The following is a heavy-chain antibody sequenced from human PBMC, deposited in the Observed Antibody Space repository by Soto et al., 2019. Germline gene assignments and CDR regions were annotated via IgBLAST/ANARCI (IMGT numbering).Heavy chain of an antibody. D-gene: IGHD2-21*01. J-gene: IGHJ4*02. V-gene: IGHV1-69*01. CDR3: ARGGDGYTFGAVY. Sequence: QVQLVQSGAEVKEPGSSVKVSCKASGGGNLRDYRTTWVRRAPGQGLEWMGGIIPKLGSANYAQNFQGRVTVTADESTNTVYMERRSLISDDTAGYDCARGGDGYTFGAVYWGQGTPVTVSS. CDR1: GGGNLRDYR. CDR2: IIPKLGSA.